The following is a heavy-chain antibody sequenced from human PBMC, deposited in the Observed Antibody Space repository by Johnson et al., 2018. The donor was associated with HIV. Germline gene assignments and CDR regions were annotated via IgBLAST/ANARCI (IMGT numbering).Heavy chain of an antibody. J-gene: IGHJ3*02. CDR1: GFSFSNYA. CDR2: ISYDGSNK. CDR3: AREGDYGSSLGAFDI. Sequence: QVQLVESGGGVVQPGRSLRLSCAASGFSFSNYAMDWVRQAPGKGLEWVAVISYDGSNKYYADSVKGRFTISRDNAKNSLYLQMNSLRAEDTAVYYCAREGDYGSSLGAFDIWGQGTMVTVSS. D-gene: IGHD4-17*01. V-gene: IGHV3-30*04.